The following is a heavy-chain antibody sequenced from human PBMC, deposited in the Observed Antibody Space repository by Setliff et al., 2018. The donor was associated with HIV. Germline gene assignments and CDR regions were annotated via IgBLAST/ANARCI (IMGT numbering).Heavy chain of an antibody. V-gene: IGHV4-34*01. Sequence: SETLSLTCAVYGESFNTYFWSWIRQPPGKGLEWIGQINHSGSTNYNPSLWSRVTISIGTSKNQFPLKLSSVTAADTAVYYCATGLIMAPDYWGQGSLVTVSS. CDR3: ATGLIMAPDY. D-gene: IGHD2-8*01. J-gene: IGHJ4*02. CDR2: INHSGST. CDR1: GESFNTYF.